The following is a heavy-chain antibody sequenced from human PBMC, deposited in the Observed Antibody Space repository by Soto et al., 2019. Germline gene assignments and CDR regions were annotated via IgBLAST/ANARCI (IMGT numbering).Heavy chain of an antibody. CDR1: GGTFSSYT. D-gene: IGHD2-2*01. CDR3: ATVVVPAATPQNKYYYYMDV. CDR2: IIPILGIA. V-gene: IGHV1-69*02. J-gene: IGHJ6*03. Sequence: GASVKVSCKASGGTFSSYTISWVRQAPGQGLEWMGRIIPILGIANYAQKFQGRVTITADKSTSTAYMELSSLRSEDTAVYYCATVVVPAATPQNKYYYYMDVWGKGTTVTVSS.